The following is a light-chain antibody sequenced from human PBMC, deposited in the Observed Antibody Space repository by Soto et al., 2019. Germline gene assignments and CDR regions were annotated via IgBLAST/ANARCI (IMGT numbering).Light chain of an antibody. CDR3: CSSGGSPTYV. CDR2: EVR. CDR1: MRDVGAYNL. Sequence: QSALTQPASVSGSPGQSITISCAGTMRDVGAYNLVSWYQQHPGRVPQLIIYEVRNRPSGVSNRFSGSKSGNTASLTISGLKVEDEADYYCCSSGGSPTYVFGTGTKLTVL. V-gene: IGLV2-23*02. J-gene: IGLJ1*01.